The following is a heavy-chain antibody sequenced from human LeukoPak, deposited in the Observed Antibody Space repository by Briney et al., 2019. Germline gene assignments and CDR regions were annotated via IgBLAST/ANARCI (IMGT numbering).Heavy chain of an antibody. CDR1: GYTFTGYY. Sequence: ASVKVSCKASGYTFTGYYIYWVRQAPGQGLEWMGWINPDGGVTKSAQKFQGRVTMTRDKSINTVYMELSGLTSDDTALYYCARGPNHYYYMDFWGTGTTVSVSS. D-gene: IGHD2-8*01. CDR3: ARGPNHYYYMDF. J-gene: IGHJ6*03. CDR2: INPDGGVT. V-gene: IGHV1-2*02.